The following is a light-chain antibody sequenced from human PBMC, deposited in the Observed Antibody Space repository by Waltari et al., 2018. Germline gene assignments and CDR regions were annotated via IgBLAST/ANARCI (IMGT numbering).Light chain of an antibody. CDR3: QQSYITPWT. V-gene: IGKV1-39*01. CDR2: TAS. Sequence: DIQMTQSPSSLSASVGDRVTITCRASQSVASYLNWYQQKPGKAPKVLIYTASTLQSGVPSRFSGSGSGTDFTLTINSLQPEDFATYYCQQSYITPWTFGQGTKVAIK. J-gene: IGKJ1*01. CDR1: QSVASY.